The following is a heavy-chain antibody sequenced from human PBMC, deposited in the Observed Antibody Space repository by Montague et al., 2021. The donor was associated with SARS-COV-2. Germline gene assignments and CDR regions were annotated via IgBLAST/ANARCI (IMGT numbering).Heavy chain of an antibody. Sequence: SETLSLTCDVYGGSFSSYWSWIRQPPGRGLEWVGQISHGGGTNYNPSLKSRVTISVDTSKNQVSLKLSSVTAADTAVYYCASHCGGGRCYCGMDVWGQGTTVTVSS. CDR2: ISHGGGT. J-gene: IGHJ6*02. CDR3: ASHCGGGRCYCGMDV. CDR1: GGSFSSY. V-gene: IGHV4-34*01. D-gene: IGHD2-15*01.